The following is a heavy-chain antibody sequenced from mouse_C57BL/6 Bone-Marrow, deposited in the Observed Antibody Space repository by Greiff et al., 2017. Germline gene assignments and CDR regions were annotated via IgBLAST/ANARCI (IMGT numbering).Heavy chain of an antibody. CDR3: AGGALDGNYECYVAMDD. V-gene: IGHV14-2*01. CDR1: GFNITDYY. CDR2: IDPEDGDT. J-gene: IGHJ4*01. Sequence: VQLQQSGAELVKPGASVKLSCTASGFNITDYYMHWVKQRPEQGLEWIGRIDPEDGDTKYDPKFQGKATITADTSSNTAYLQLSSLTSEDTAVYYCAGGALDGNYECYVAMDDWGQGTSVTVAA. D-gene: IGHD2-1*01.